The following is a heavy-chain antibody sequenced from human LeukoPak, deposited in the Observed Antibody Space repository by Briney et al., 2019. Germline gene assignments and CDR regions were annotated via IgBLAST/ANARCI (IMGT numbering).Heavy chain of an antibody. J-gene: IGHJ4*02. Sequence: GGSLRLSCAVSGITLSNYGMSWVRQAPGKVLEWVAGISDSGGRTNYADSVKGRFTLSSDSSRNTVYLQLNNLRVEDTAIYYCARASWVSSTDAVRWGQGALVTVSS. V-gene: IGHV3-23*01. CDR2: ISDSGGRT. CDR1: GITLSNYG. CDR3: ARASWVSSTDAVR. D-gene: IGHD3-16*01.